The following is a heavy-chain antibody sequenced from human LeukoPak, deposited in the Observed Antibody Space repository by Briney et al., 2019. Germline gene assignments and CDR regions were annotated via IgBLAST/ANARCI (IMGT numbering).Heavy chain of an antibody. V-gene: IGHV4-59*11. CDR3: AREGYYYDSSGYWRDYYSDY. CDR2: IYYSGST. J-gene: IGHJ4*02. Sequence: SETLSLTCTVSGGSISRHYWSWIRQPPGKGLEWIGYIYYSGSTNYNPSLKSRVTISVDTSKNQFSLKLSSVTAADTAVYYCAREGYYYDSSGYWRDYYSDYWGQGTLVTVSS. CDR1: GGSISRHY. D-gene: IGHD3-22*01.